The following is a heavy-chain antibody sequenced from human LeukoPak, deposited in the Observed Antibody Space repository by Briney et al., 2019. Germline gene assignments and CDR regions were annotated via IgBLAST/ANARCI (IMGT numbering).Heavy chain of an antibody. D-gene: IGHD5-12*01. CDR3: AKGGGGGYDPFDY. Sequence: GGSLRLSCAASGFTFSSYWMSWVRQAPGKGLEWVANIKQDGSEKYYVDSVKGRFTISRDNSKNMLYLQMNSPRAADTAVYYCAKGGGGGYDPFDYWGQGTLVTVSS. CDR2: IKQDGSEK. J-gene: IGHJ4*02. CDR1: GFTFSSYW. V-gene: IGHV3-7*03.